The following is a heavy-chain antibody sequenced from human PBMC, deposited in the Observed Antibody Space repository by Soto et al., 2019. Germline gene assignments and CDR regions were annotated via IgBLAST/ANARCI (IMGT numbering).Heavy chain of an antibody. CDR1: GFTFIDSW. CDR3: VKESRSGGSW. D-gene: IGHD2-15*01. CDR2: INRDGSVT. J-gene: IGHJ4*02. V-gene: IGHV3-7*01. Sequence: EVRLVESGGGLVQPGGSLRLSSVASGFTFIDSWMTWVRQVPGKGLEWVANINRDGSVTNYVDSMGDRFTISRDNARSLVYLHMTSLRAEDTAIYHCVKESRSGGSWWGQGSLVTVSS.